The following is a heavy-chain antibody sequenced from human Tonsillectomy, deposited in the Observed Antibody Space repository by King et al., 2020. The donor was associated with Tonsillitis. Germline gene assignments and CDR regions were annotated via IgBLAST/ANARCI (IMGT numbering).Heavy chain of an antibody. CDR3: ARVSWGAGCSRNGSAYYYGMDI. V-gene: IGHV3-74*01. CDR1: GFTFSSYW. CDR2: INSDGSST. D-gene: IGHD2-21*02. J-gene: IGHJ6*02. Sequence: VQLVESGGGLVQPGGSLRLSCAASGFTFSSYWMHWVRQAPGKGLVWVSRINSDGSSTSYADSVKGRFIISRDNAKNTLYLQMNSLRAEDTAVYYCARVSWGAGCSRNGSAYYYGMDIWGQGTTVTVSS.